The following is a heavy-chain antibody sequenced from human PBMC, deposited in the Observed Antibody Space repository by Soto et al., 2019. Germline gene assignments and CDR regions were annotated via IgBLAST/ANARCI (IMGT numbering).Heavy chain of an antibody. CDR1: GYTFTNYG. D-gene: IGHD1-1*01. CDR2: VSAYSGHT. J-gene: IGHJ4*02. V-gene: IGHV1-18*01. CDR3: ARLEFTAGSLDFDY. Sequence: ASVKVSCKASGYTFTNYGISWVRQAPGQGIERMGWVSAYSGHTNYIQRFQGRVTMTTEISTSIAYMELRSLRSDDTAVYYCARLEFTAGSLDFDYWGQGTLVTVSS.